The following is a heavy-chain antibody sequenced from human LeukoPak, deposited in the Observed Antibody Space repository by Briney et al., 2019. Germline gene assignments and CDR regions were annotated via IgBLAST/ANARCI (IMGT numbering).Heavy chain of an antibody. V-gene: IGHV3-30*02. D-gene: IGHD4-23*01. CDR2: IRYDGNNK. J-gene: IGHJ5*02. CDR1: GFTFTTCA. Sequence: GGSLRLSCAASGFTFTTCAMHWVRQAPGKGLEWVAYIRYDGNNKNYADSVKGRFATSRDNSKDMLYLQMNSLRPEDTAVYYCAKGDDYGANTRLPKYNWFDPWGQGTLVTVSS. CDR3: AKGDDYGANTRLPKYNWFDP.